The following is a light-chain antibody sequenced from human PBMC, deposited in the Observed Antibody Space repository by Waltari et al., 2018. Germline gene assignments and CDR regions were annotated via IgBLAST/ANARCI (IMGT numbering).Light chain of an antibody. J-gene: IGLJ1*01. V-gene: IGLV2-14*01. CDR2: EVS. CDR3: SSYTSSSTLV. CDR1: SSDVGGYNY. Sequence: QPALTQPASVSGSPGQSITISCPGTSSDVGGYNYVSWYQQHPGKAPKLMIYEVSNRPSGVSNRFSGSKSGNTASLTISGLQAEDEADYYCSSYTSSSTLVFGTGTKVTVL.